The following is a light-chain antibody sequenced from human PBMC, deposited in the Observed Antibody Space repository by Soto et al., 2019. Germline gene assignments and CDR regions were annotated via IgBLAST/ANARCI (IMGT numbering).Light chain of an antibody. CDR3: QHYSSYSEA. CDR2: KAS. Sequence: DVQMTQSPSTLSASVGDRVTITCRASQGIGSWFAWYQQKPGKAPKLLIYKASSLESGVPACYSGSGSGTEFTLTISSLQPDDLATYYCQHYSSYSEAFGQGTKVDI. V-gene: IGKV1-5*03. J-gene: IGKJ1*01. CDR1: QGIGSW.